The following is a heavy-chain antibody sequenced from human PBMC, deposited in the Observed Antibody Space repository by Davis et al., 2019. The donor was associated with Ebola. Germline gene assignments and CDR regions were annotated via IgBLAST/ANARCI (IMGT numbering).Heavy chain of an antibody. Sequence: PSETLSLTCAVYGGSFSGYSWTWIRHFPGRGLEWIGEVTHKGDAKYNPSLRSRLTISADKTKNQFSLKLNYVTAADAGVYYCARGMQYGGNSRIFGYHYHYYLDFWGRGATVTVSS. J-gene: IGHJ6*03. D-gene: IGHD4-23*01. CDR1: GGSFSGYS. CDR2: VTHKGDA. V-gene: IGHV4-34*01. CDR3: ARGMQYGGNSRIFGYHYHYYLDF.